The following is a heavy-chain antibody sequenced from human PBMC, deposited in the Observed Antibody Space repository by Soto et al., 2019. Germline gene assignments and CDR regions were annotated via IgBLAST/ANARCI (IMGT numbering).Heavy chain of an antibody. V-gene: IGHV3-21*06. J-gene: IGHJ6*02. CDR3: AISSSSSSRANYYYYYGMDV. CDR1: GFTFSDEN. Sequence: GGSLRLSCSASGFTFSDENMSWVRQVPGKGLEWVSGISGGGSYIFYADSVQGRFSISRDNAKNSLFLEMNSLRVEDTAVYYCAISSSSSSRANYYYYYGMDVWGQGTTVTVSS. CDR2: ISGGGSYI. D-gene: IGHD6-6*01.